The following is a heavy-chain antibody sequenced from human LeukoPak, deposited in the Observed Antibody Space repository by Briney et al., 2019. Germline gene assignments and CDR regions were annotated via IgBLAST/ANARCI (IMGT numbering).Heavy chain of an antibody. CDR2: IIPIFGTA. J-gene: IGHJ4*02. D-gene: IGHD2-8*01. V-gene: IGHV1-69*13. Sequence: SVKVSCKASGGTFSSYAISWVRQAPGQGLEWMGGIIPIFGTANYAQKFQGRVTITADESTSTAYMELSSLRSEGTAVYYCANIPPGRYCSNGVCYSWGQGTLVTVSS. CDR3: ANIPPGRYCSNGVCYS. CDR1: GGTFSSYA.